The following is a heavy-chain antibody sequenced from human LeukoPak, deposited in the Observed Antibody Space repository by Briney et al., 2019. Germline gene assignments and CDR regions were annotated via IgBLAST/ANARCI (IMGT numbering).Heavy chain of an antibody. V-gene: IGHV3-23*01. D-gene: IGHD1-26*01. Sequence: GGSLRLSCVASGFTFEKYVMNWVRQAPGKGLEWLATIYGSGVSISYADSVKGRFPIPRDNSNYTLYLQMNSLRAEDPAMYFCAKDLGWELPAEAYWGQGVLVTVSS. CDR3: AKDLGWELPAEAY. CDR1: GFTFEKYV. CDR2: IYGSGVSI. J-gene: IGHJ4*02.